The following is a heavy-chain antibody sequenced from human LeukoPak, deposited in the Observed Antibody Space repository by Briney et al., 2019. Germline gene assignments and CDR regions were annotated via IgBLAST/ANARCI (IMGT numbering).Heavy chain of an antibody. D-gene: IGHD2-15*01. CDR1: GGSISSGGFY. CDR3: ARGLVVADSGWFDP. J-gene: IGHJ5*02. CDR2: MYHTGST. V-gene: IGHV4-30-2*01. Sequence: PSETLSLTCTVSGGSISSGGFYWGWIRQPPGKGPECIGYMYHTGSTYYNPSLKSRVTISIDRSKNQFSLKVTSMTAADTAVYYCARGLVVADSGWFDPWGQGTLVTVSS.